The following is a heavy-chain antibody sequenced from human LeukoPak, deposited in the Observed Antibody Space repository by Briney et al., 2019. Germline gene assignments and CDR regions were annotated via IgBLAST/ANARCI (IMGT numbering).Heavy chain of an antibody. Sequence: AGGSLRLSCAASGFTFSSYAMSWVRQAPGKGLELVSSISTGSRHIYYAASVKGRFTISRDDAKNSVYLQMNSLRAEDTAVYYCARDLSGDGYNKFDYWGQGTLVTVSP. CDR3: ARDLSGDGYNKFDY. V-gene: IGHV3-21*01. CDR1: GFTFSSYA. D-gene: IGHD5-24*01. J-gene: IGHJ4*02. CDR2: ISTGSRHI.